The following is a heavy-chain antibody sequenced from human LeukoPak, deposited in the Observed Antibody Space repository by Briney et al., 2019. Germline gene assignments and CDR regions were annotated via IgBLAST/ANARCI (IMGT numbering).Heavy chain of an antibody. J-gene: IGHJ4*02. D-gene: IGHD3-16*02. CDR1: GFTFSSYA. CDR3: AKDPYVWGSYRYIWPLDY. V-gene: IGHV3-23*01. Sequence: GTSLRLSCAASGFTFSSYAMSWVRQAPGKGLEWVSAISGNGGSTYYADSVKGRFTISRDNSKNTLYLQMNSLRAEDTAVYYCAKDPYVWGSYRYIWPLDYWGQGTLVTVSS. CDR2: ISGNGGST.